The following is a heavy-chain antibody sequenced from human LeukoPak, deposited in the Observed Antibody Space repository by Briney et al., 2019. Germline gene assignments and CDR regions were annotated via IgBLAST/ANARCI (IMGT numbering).Heavy chain of an antibody. Sequence: EFLKNSCKGSGYSFPSYWISWERQMPGKGLEWMGRIDPSDSYTNYSPSFQGHVTISADKSISTAYLQWSSLKASDTAMYYCARRGIFANYGMDVWGKGTTVTVSS. CDR2: IDPSDSYT. J-gene: IGHJ6*04. CDR3: ARRGIFANYGMDV. D-gene: IGHD1-26*01. CDR1: GYSFPSYW. V-gene: IGHV5-10-1*01.